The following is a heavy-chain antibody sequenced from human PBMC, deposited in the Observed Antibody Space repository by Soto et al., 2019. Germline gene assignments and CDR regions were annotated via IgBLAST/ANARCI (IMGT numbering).Heavy chain of an antibody. Sequence: SETLSLTCAVSGYSIRSGYYWGWIRQPPGRGLEWIGSVYHGNTYYNPSLKSRVTISLDTSRNQFSLELGSVTASDTAVYYCARDGGSPTSSNWFDPWGQGTPVTVSS. V-gene: IGHV4-38-2*02. CDR1: GYSIRSGYY. D-gene: IGHD1-26*01. J-gene: IGHJ5*02. CDR3: ARDGGSPTSSNWFDP. CDR2: VYHGNT.